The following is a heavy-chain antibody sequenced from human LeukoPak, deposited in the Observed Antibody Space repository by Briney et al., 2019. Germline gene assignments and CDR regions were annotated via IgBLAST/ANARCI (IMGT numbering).Heavy chain of an antibody. D-gene: IGHD6-19*01. CDR2: INHSGST. Sequence: SETLSLTCAVCGGSFSGYYWSWIRQPPGKGLEWIGEINHSGSTNYNPSLKSRVTISVDTSKNQFSLKLSSVTAADTAVYYCARRGSSSGWYVRLYYFDYWGQGTLVTVSS. CDR1: GGSFSGYY. J-gene: IGHJ4*02. CDR3: ARRGSSSGWYVRLYYFDY. V-gene: IGHV4-34*01.